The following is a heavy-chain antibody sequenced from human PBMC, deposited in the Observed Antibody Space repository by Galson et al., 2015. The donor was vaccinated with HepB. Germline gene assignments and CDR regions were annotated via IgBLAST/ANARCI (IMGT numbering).Heavy chain of an antibody. Sequence: SLRLSCAVSGFTYSNYCMSWVRQAPGRGLEWVANIKYDGSEKYYVRSVEGRFTVSRDNAQNSLYLHMSSLRAEDTAVYYCARGWDIEVTVNFDYWGQGALVTVSS. CDR1: GFTYSNYC. CDR3: ARGWDIEVTVNFDY. J-gene: IGHJ4*02. CDR2: IKYDGSEK. V-gene: IGHV3-7*03. D-gene: IGHD2-21*02.